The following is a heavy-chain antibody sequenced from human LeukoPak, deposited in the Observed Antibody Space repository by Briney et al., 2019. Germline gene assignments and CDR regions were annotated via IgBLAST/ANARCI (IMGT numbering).Heavy chain of an antibody. CDR3: ARGLGYCSSTSCYPPLDY. Sequence: ASVKVSCKASGYNFISYYMHWVRQAPGQGLEWMGIINPSGGSTSYAQKFQDRVTMTRDTSTSTVYMELSSLGSEDTAVYYCARGLGYCSSTSCYPPLDYWGQGTLVTVSS. CDR1: GYNFISYY. CDR2: INPSGGST. D-gene: IGHD2-2*01. V-gene: IGHV1-46*01. J-gene: IGHJ4*02.